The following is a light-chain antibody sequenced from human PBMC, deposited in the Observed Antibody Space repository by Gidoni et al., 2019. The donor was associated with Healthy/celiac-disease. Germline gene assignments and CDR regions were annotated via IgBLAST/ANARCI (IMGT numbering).Light chain of an antibody. CDR1: QSISSW. J-gene: IGKJ1*01. CDR3: QQYNSYSPWT. CDR2: DAS. Sequence: DIQMTQSPSTLSASVGDRVTLTCRASQSISSWLAWYQQKPGKAPKLLIYDASTLESGVPSRFSGSGSGTEFTLTISSLQSDDFATYYCQQYNSYSPWTFGQGTKVEIK. V-gene: IGKV1-5*01.